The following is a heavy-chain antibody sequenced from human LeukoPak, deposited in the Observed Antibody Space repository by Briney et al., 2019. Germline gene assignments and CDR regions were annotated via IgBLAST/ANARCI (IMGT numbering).Heavy chain of an antibody. CDR1: GGTFSSYA. D-gene: IGHD4-23*01. CDR3: ARDSGNYPYMDV. CDR2: IIPIFGIA. Sequence: ASVTVSCKASGGTFSSYAISWVRQAPGKGREWVGGIIPIFGIANYAQKFQGRVTITADESTSTAYMELSSLRSEETAVYYCARDSGNYPYMDVWGKGTTVTVSS. V-gene: IGHV1-69*13. J-gene: IGHJ6*03.